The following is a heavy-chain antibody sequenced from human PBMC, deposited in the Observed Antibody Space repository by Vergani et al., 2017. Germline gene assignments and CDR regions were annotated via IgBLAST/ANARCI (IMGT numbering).Heavy chain of an antibody. D-gene: IGHD3-22*01. J-gene: IGHJ4*02. CDR1: GCTFTNFA. Sequence: EVQLLESGGNLVQPGGSLRLSCAASGCTFTNFAMTWVRQAPGEGLEWVSGISGSGGFTYYADYVKGRFTNPRDNSKNTMFLQMNNLRAEDTAVYYCAKDNVPGYYDSSGDCDYWGQGTLVTVSS. V-gene: IGHV3-23*01. CDR3: AKDNVPGYYDSSGDCDY. CDR2: ISGSGGFT.